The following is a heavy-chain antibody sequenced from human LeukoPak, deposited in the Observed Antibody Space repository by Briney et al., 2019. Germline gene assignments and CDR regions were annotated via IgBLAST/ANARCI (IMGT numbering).Heavy chain of an antibody. V-gene: IGHV1-69*06. CDR3: ARARGYCSGGSCRDWFDP. Sequence: GASVKVSCKASEGTFSSYAISWVRQAPGQGLEWMGGIIPIFGTANYAQKFQGRVTITADKSTSTAYMELSSLRSEDTAVYYCARARGYCSGGSCRDWFDPWGQGTLVTVSS. J-gene: IGHJ5*02. CDR2: IIPIFGTA. D-gene: IGHD2-15*01. CDR1: EGTFSSYA.